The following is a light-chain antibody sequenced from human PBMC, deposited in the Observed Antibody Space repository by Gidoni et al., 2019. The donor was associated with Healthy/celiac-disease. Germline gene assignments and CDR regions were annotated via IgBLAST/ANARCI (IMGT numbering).Light chain of an antibody. Sequence: EIVLTQSTGTLSLSPGERATLSCRASQSVSSSYLAWYQQKPGQAPRLLIYGASSRATGIPDRFSGSGSGTDFTLTISRLEPEDFAVYYCQQYGSSPVAFGQGTKLEIK. CDR2: GAS. CDR3: QQYGSSPVA. CDR1: QSVSSSY. V-gene: IGKV3-20*01. J-gene: IGKJ2*01.